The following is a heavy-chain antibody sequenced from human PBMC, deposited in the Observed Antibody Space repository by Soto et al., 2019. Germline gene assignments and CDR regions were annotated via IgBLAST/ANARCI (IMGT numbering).Heavy chain of an antibody. CDR3: ARGVTAGVDY. Sequence: QVQLVQSGAEVREPGASVKVSCKASGYSFSSLDINWVRQTPGQGLAWMGWMQPRDGRTGYAQKFQGRVTMTRDTSINTAYMELSSLTSDDTAFYYCARGVTAGVDYWGPGTLVTVAS. V-gene: IGHV1-8*01. J-gene: IGHJ4*02. CDR1: GYSFSSLD. D-gene: IGHD1-26*01. CDR2: MQPRDGRT.